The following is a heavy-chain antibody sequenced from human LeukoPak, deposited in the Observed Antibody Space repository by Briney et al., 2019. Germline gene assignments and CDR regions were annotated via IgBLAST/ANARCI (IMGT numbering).Heavy chain of an antibody. J-gene: IGHJ1*01. CDR3: ARAAAAGTMYFQH. Sequence: GGSLRLSCAASGFTFSSYSMNWVRQAPGKGLEWVSSISSSSSYIYYADSVKGRFTISRDNAKNSLYLQMNSLRAEDTAVYYCARAAAAGTMYFQHWGQGTLVTVSS. V-gene: IGHV3-21*01. D-gene: IGHD6-13*01. CDR2: ISSSSSYI. CDR1: GFTFSSYS.